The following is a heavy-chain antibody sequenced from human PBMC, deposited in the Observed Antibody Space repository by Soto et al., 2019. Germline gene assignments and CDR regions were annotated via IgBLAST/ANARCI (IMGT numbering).Heavy chain of an antibody. Sequence: EVQLVESGGGLVKPGGSLRLSCAASGFTFSSYSMNWFRQPPGKGLEWVSSISSSSSYIYYADSVKGRFTISRDNAKNSLYLQMNSLRAEDTAVYYCARGTVATIPYYYYMDVWGKGTTVTVSS. V-gene: IGHV3-21*01. CDR1: GFTFSSYS. CDR3: ARGTVATIPYYYYMDV. CDR2: ISSSSSYI. D-gene: IGHD5-12*01. J-gene: IGHJ6*03.